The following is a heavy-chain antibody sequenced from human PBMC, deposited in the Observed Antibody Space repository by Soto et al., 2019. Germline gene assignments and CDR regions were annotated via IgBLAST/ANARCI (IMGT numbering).Heavy chain of an antibody. Sequence: ALRLSCAASGFTFSSYGMHWVRQAPGKGLKWVAVIWYDGSNKYYADSVKGRFTISRDNSKNTLYLQMNSLRAEDTAVYYCARDRSGYRAPSRLYYYGMDVWGQGTTVTVSS. D-gene: IGHD5-12*01. CDR3: ARDRSGYRAPSRLYYYGMDV. CDR2: IWYDGSNK. CDR1: GFTFSSYG. V-gene: IGHV3-33*01. J-gene: IGHJ6*02.